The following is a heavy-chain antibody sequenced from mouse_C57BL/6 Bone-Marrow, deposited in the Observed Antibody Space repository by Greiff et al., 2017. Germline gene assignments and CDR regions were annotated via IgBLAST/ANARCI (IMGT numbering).Heavy chain of an antibody. CDR1: GYTFTSYW. CDR2: LSPGSGST. Sequence: QVQLQQPGAELVKPGASVKMSCKASGYTFTSYWITWVKQRPGQGLEWIGDLSPGSGSTNYNEKFKSKATLTVDTSSSTAYMQLSILTSEDSAVYYCARPYYSNYWYVDGWGTGTTVTVSS. V-gene: IGHV1-55*01. CDR3: ARPYYSNYWYVDG. D-gene: IGHD2-5*01. J-gene: IGHJ1*03.